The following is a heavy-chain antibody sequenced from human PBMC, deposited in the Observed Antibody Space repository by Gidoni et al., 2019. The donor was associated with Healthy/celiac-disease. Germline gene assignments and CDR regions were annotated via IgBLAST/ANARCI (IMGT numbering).Heavy chain of an antibody. D-gene: IGHD3-22*01. CDR2: ISWNSGSI. V-gene: IGHV3-9*01. CDR1: GFTFDDYA. Sequence: EVQLVESGGGWVQPGRSLRLSCAASGFTFDDYAMHWVRQAPGKGLEWVSGISWNSGSIGYADSVKGRFTISRDNAKNSLYLQMNSLRAEDTALYYCAKGPSSGYYYFIDYWGQGTLVTVSS. J-gene: IGHJ4*02. CDR3: AKGPSSGYYYFIDY.